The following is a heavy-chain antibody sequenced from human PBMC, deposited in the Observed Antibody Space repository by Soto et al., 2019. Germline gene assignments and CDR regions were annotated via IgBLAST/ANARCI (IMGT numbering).Heavy chain of an antibody. J-gene: IGHJ4*02. CDR2: ISSSSTI. D-gene: IGHD1-7*01. CDR1: GFTFSSYS. CDR3: ARDTSNWNYAIDY. V-gene: IGHV3-48*02. Sequence: EVQLVESGGGLVQPGGSLRLSCAASGFTFSSYSMNWVRQAPGKGLEWVSYISSSSTIYYAASVKGRFTISRDNAKNSLYLQMNSLRDEDTAVYYCARDTSNWNYAIDYWGQGTLVTVSS.